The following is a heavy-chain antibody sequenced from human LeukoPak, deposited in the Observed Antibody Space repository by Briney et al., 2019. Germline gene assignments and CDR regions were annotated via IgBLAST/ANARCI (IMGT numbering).Heavy chain of an antibody. Sequence: GGSLRLSCVASGFTFSDYYMSWIRQAPGKGLEWVSYISSSGSTIYYADSVKGRFTISRDNAKNSLYLQMNSLRAEDTAVYYCARDTYYYDSSGPDAFDIWGQGTMVTVSS. D-gene: IGHD3-22*01. J-gene: IGHJ3*02. CDR2: ISSSGSTI. CDR3: ARDTYYYDSSGPDAFDI. V-gene: IGHV3-11*01. CDR1: GFTFSDYY.